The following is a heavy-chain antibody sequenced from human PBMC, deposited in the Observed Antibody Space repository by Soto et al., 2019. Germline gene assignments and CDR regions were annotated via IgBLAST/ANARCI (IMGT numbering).Heavy chain of an antibody. V-gene: IGHV4-34*01. CDR2: INQSGST. Sequence: SETLSLTCAVYGGSFSGYYWSWSRQPPGKGLECIGEINQSGSTNHNPSLKSRVTISVDTSKNQFSLKLRSVTAADTAGYYCASLGNDIVATVEAFDIWAQGTMVTVSS. CDR1: GGSFSGYY. CDR3: ASLGNDIVATVEAFDI. D-gene: IGHD5-12*01. J-gene: IGHJ3*02.